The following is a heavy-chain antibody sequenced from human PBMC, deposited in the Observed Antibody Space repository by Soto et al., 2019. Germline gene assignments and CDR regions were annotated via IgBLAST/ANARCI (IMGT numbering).Heavy chain of an antibody. CDR1: GGSISSSSYY. V-gene: IGHV4-39*01. D-gene: IGHD2-15*01. CDR2: IYYSGST. J-gene: IGHJ3*02. CDR3: ARSPYCSGGSCYFSAFDI. Sequence: SETLSLTCTVSGGSISSSSYYWGWIRQPPGKGLEWIGSIYYSGSTYYNPSLKSRVTISVDTSKNQFSLKLSSVTAADTAVYYCARSPYCSGGSCYFSAFDIWGQGTMVTVSS.